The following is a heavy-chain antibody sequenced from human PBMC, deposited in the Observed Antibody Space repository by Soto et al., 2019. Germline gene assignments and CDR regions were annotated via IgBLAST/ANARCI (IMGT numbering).Heavy chain of an antibody. J-gene: IGHJ6*02. CDR3: ARGPTCIQLSYYYSYSMDV. Sequence: SETLSLTCTVSGASISSSYWCWMRQPPGKGLEWMGYIFYTGSSNYNPSLRSRVTISIDTSKNQFSLKLSSVTAADTAVYYCARGPTCIQLSYYYSYSMDVWGQGTTVTVSS. CDR2: IFYTGSS. V-gene: IGHV4-59*12. CDR1: GASISSSY. D-gene: IGHD5-18*01.